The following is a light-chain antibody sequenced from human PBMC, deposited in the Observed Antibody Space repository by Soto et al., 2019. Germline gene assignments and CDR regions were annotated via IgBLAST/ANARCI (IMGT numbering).Light chain of an antibody. CDR1: QSISSY. CDR3: QQSYSTPPYT. V-gene: IGKV1-39*01. Sequence: DIQMTQSPSSLSASVRDRVTITCRACQSISSYLNWYQQKPGKAPKLLIYAASSLQSGVPSRFSGSGSGTDFTLTISSLQPEDFATYYCQQSYSTPPYTFGQGTKLEIK. CDR2: AAS. J-gene: IGKJ2*01.